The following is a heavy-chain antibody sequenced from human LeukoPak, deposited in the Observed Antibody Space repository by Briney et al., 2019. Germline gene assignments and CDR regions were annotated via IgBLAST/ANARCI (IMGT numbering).Heavy chain of an antibody. CDR2: INHSGST. Sequence: GTLRLSCAASGFTFNTYGMSWVRQAPGKGLEWIGEINHSGSTNYNPSLKSRVTISVDTSKNQFSLKLSSVTAADTAVYYCARHVSPPVRGVIDGGAFDIWGQGTMVTVSS. V-gene: IGHV4-34*01. CDR1: GFTFNTYG. D-gene: IGHD3-10*01. J-gene: IGHJ3*02. CDR3: ARHVSPPVRGVIDGGAFDI.